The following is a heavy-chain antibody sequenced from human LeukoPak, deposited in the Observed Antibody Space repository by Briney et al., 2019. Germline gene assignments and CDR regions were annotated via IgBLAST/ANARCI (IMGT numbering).Heavy chain of an antibody. CDR1: GFTVSSNY. D-gene: IGHD3-10*01. J-gene: IGHJ6*03. CDR3: ARALSMVRGAPYYYYYMDV. CDR2: TYSNGRT. V-gene: IGHV3-53*01. Sequence: GGSLRLSCAASGFTVSSNYMSWVRQAPGKGLEWVSVTYSNGRTYYADSVKGRFTISRDISKNTLYLQMNSLRAEDTAVYYCARALSMVRGAPYYYYYMDVWGKGTTVTISS.